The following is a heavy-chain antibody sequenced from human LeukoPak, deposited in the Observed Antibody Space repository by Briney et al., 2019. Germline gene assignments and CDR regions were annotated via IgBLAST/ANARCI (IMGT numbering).Heavy chain of an antibody. J-gene: IGHJ4*02. Sequence: GGSLRLSCAASGFTFSSYSMNWVRQAPGKGLEWVANIKQDGSETYYLDSVRGRFTISRDTAKNSMYLQMNSLKAEDTAVYYCVGCSGGTCSDFDYWGRGTLVTVSS. D-gene: IGHD2-15*01. CDR2: IKQDGSET. CDR1: GFTFSSYS. V-gene: IGHV3-7*01. CDR3: VGCSGGTCSDFDY.